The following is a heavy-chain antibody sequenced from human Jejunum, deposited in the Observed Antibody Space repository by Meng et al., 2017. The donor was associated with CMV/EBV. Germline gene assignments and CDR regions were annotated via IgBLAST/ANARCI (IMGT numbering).Heavy chain of an antibody. V-gene: IGHV1-2*02. CDR1: FTGYY. J-gene: IGHJ6*02. D-gene: IGHD3-10*01. Sequence: FTGYYIHWVRQAPGQGLEWMGWINPNSGGTNFAQKFQGRVTMTRDASISTVYMEMGSLTSDDTAVFYCARADQGTWFSYYNGMDVWGQGTTVTVSS. CDR3: ARADQGTWFSYYNGMDV. CDR2: INPNSGGT.